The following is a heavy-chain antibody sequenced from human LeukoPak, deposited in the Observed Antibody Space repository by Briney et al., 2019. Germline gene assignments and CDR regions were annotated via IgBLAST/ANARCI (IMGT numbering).Heavy chain of an antibody. CDR3: ARSEGQTYYYDSSGYYRDY. Sequence: SVKVSCKASGGTFSSYAISWLRQAPGQGLEWMGGIIPIFGTANYAQKFQGRVTITADESTSTAYMELSSLRSEDTAVYYCARSEGQTYYYDSSGYYRDYWGQGTLVTVSS. J-gene: IGHJ4*02. V-gene: IGHV1-69*13. D-gene: IGHD3-22*01. CDR2: IIPIFGTA. CDR1: GGTFSSYA.